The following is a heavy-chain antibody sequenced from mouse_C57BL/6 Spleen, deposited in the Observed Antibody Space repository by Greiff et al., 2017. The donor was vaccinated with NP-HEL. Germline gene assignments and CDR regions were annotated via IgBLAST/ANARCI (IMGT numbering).Heavy chain of an antibody. CDR2: IYPGDGDT. CDR1: GYAFSSSW. Sequence: VQGVESGPELVKPGASVKISCKASGYAFSSSWMNWVKQRPGKGLEWIGRIYPGDGDTNYNGKFKGKATLTADKSSSTAYMQLSSLTSEDSAVYFCAREGYYKGYFDYWGQGTTLTVSS. CDR3: AREGYYKGYFDY. J-gene: IGHJ2*01. D-gene: IGHD2-12*01. V-gene: IGHV1-82*01.